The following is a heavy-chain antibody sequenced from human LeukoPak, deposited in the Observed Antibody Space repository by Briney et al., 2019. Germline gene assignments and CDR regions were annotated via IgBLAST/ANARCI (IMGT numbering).Heavy chain of an antibody. V-gene: IGHV3-23*01. J-gene: IGHJ6*02. CDR3: AIRTYYDILTGYHGMDV. Sequence: GVSLRLSCAASGFTFSSYAMSWVRQAPGKGLEWVSAISGSGGSTYYADSVKGRFTISRDNSKNTLYLQMNSLRAEDTAVYYCAIRTYYDILTGYHGMDVWGQGTTVTVSS. CDR2: ISGSGGST. CDR1: GFTFSSYA. D-gene: IGHD3-9*01.